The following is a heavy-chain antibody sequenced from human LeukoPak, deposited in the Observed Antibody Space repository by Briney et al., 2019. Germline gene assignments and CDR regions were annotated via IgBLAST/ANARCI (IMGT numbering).Heavy chain of an antibody. V-gene: IGHV3-9*01. J-gene: IGHJ4*02. Sequence: PGGSLRLSCAASGFTFDDYAMHWVRQAPGKGLEWVSGISWNSGSIGYADSVKGRFTISRDNAKNSLYLQMNSLRAEDTALYYCAKDQRSGSYQLDYWGQGTLVTVSS. CDR3: AKDQRSGSYQLDY. CDR1: GFTFDDYA. CDR2: ISWNSGSI. D-gene: IGHD1-26*01.